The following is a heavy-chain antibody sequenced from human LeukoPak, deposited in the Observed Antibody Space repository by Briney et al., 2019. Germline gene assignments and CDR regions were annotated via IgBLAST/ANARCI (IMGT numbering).Heavy chain of an antibody. D-gene: IGHD2-21*02. CDR1: GFSFDGFA. J-gene: IGHJ4*02. CDR2: ISWDATNE. CDR3: VRDLLMTDQDF. Sequence: GSSLRLSCVASGFSFDGFALYWVRQAPGKGLEWVALISWDATNEYYADSVRGRFTISRDNSKNTLFLQMNSLRHEDTAGYYCVRDLLMTDQDFWGQGTLVTVSS. V-gene: IGHV3-30*01.